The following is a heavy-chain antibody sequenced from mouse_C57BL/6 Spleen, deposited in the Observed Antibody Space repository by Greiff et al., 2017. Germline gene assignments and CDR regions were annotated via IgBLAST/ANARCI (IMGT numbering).Heavy chain of an antibody. CDR1: GYTFTDYE. CDR2: IDPETGGT. V-gene: IGHV1-15*01. Sequence: QVQLQQSGAELVRPGASVTLSCKASGYTFTDYEMHWVKQTPVHGLEWIGAIDPETGGTAYNQKFKGKAILTADKSSSTAYMELRSLTSEDSAVYYCTRFYGYDGYYFDYWGQGTTLTVSS. J-gene: IGHJ2*01. D-gene: IGHD2-2*01. CDR3: TRFYGYDGYYFDY.